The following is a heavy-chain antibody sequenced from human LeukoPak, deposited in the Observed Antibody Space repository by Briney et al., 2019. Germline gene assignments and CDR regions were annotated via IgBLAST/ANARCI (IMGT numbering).Heavy chain of an antibody. CDR2: INPNTGGT. V-gene: IGHV1-2*02. D-gene: IGHD3-9*01. Sequence: ASVKVSCKASGYTFTDYCIHWVRQAPGQGLEWMGWINPNTGGTNYAQKFQGRVTLTRDTSISTAYMELSRLRSDDTALYYCARDLAYYDILTGYYNGIIDYWGQGTLVTVSS. J-gene: IGHJ4*02. CDR3: ARDLAYYDILTGYYNGIIDY. CDR1: GYTFTDYC.